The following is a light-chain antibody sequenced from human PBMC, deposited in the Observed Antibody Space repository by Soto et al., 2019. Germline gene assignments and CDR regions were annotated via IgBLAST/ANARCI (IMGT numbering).Light chain of an antibody. CDR1: QGISNF. V-gene: IGKV1-27*01. J-gene: IGKJ5*01. CDR3: QKYSSVIT. CDR2: AAS. Sequence: DIQMTQSPSSLSASVGDRVTITCRASQGISNFLAWHQQKPGKVPMLLISAASTLQSGVPSRFSGSGSGTDFTLTITSLQPEDVATYYCQKYSSVITFGQGTRLEIK.